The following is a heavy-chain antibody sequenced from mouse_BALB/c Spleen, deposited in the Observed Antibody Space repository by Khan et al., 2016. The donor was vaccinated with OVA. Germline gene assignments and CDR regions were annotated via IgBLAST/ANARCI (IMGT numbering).Heavy chain of an antibody. CDR3: ASHLTGSFAY. J-gene: IGHJ3*01. Sequence: EVELVESGGDLMKPGGSLKLSCAASGFSFSSYSMSWVRQISDKRLVWVASISSDGDYTYYPDSVKGRFTISRDNAKNTLYLQMSSLKSEDTAMYYCASHLTGSFAYWGQGTLVTVSA. CDR1: GFSFSSYS. D-gene: IGHD4-1*01. CDR2: ISSDGDYT. V-gene: IGHV5-6*01.